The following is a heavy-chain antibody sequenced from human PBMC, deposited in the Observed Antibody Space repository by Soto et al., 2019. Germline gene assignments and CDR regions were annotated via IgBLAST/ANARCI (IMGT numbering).Heavy chain of an antibody. D-gene: IGHD2-2*02. Sequence: ASVKVSCKASGYTFTSYGISWVRQAPGQGLEWMGWISAYNGNTNYAQKLQGRVTMTTDTSKSTAYMELRSLRSDDTAVYYCARDGYSSTSCYKEEDYYYCMDVWGQGTTVTVSS. CDR3: ARDGYSSTSCYKEEDYYYCMDV. V-gene: IGHV1-18*01. CDR1: GYTFTSYG. CDR2: ISAYNGNT. J-gene: IGHJ6*02.